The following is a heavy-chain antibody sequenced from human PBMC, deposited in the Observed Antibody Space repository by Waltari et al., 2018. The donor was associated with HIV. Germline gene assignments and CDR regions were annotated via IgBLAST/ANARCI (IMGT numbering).Heavy chain of an antibody. J-gene: IGHJ6*02. CDR1: GFTFRSYG. Sequence: QVQLVDSGGGVVQPGRSLRLSCAASGFTFRSYGMHWVRQAPGKGLEWVAVISYDGSNKYYADSVKGRFTISRDNSKNTLYLQMNSLRAEDTAVYYCAKDARFLDLDYYYGMDVWGQGTTVTVSS. CDR3: AKDARFLDLDYYYGMDV. D-gene: IGHD3-3*01. V-gene: IGHV3-30*18. CDR2: ISYDGSNK.